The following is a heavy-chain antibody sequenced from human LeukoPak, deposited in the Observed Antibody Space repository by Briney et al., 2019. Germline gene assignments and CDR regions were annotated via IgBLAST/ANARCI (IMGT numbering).Heavy chain of an antibody. CDR3: ARLGSTQQTSPGY. CDR2: ISVNTGNT. CDR1: GYTFTIYY. J-gene: IGHJ4*02. Sequence: GASVKVSCKASGYTFTIYYIHWVRQAPGQGLEWMGWISVNTGNTNYAQRLQGRVTMTTDTSTSTAYMELRSLRSDDTAVYYCARLGSTQQTSPGYWGQGTLVTVSS. V-gene: IGHV1-18*04. D-gene: IGHD1-1*01.